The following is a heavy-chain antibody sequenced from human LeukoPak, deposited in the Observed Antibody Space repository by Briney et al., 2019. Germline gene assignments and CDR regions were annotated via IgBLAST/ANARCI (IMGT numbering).Heavy chain of an antibody. CDR3: ARGKRGYSSSWYDY. CDR1: EYRFNSYW. D-gene: IGHD6-13*01. CDR2: IDPSDSYT. Sequence: GESLKISCKGSEYRFNSYWISWVRQMPGKGLEWMGRIDPSDSYTNYSPSFQGHVNISADKSISTVYLQWSSLKASDTAMYYCARGKRGYSSSWYDYWGQGTLVTVSS. J-gene: IGHJ4*02. V-gene: IGHV5-10-1*01.